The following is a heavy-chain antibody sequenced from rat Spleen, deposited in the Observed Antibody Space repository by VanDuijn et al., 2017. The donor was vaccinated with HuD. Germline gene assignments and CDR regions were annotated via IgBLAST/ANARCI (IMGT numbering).Heavy chain of an antibody. Sequence: EVQVVESGGGLVQPGRSLKLSCVASGFTFNNYWMTWIRQAPGKGLEWVASITNTGSNTYYPDSVKGRFTISRDNAKSTLCLHINSLRSEDTATYYCTRDAFYYYSSHGGWYFDFWGPGTMVTVSS. V-gene: IGHV5-31*01. D-gene: IGHD1-2*01. CDR2: ITNTGSNT. CDR3: TRDAFYYYSSHGGWYFDF. J-gene: IGHJ1*01. CDR1: GFTFNNYW.